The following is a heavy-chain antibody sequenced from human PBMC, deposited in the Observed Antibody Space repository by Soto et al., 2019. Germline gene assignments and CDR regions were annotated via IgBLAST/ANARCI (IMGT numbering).Heavy chain of an antibody. CDR1: GGTFSSYT. D-gene: IGHD4-17*01. J-gene: IGHJ4*02. CDR2: IIPILGIA. Sequence: QVQLVQSGAEVKKPGSSVKVSCKASGGTFSSYTISWVRQAPGQGLEWMGRIIPILGIANYAQKFQGRVTITADKSTSTAYMELSSLRSEDTAVYYCARYPYGDYVLPRSYYFDYWGQGTLVTVSS. V-gene: IGHV1-69*02. CDR3: ARYPYGDYVLPRSYYFDY.